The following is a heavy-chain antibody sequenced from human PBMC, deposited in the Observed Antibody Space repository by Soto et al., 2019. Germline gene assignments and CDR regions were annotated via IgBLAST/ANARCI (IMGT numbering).Heavy chain of an antibody. CDR2: IIDSGGYT. Sequence: LRLSCAASGFTFSSSTMNWVRQAPGKGLEWVSAIIDSGGYTYYADSVKGRFTISRDNSKNTLYLQMNSLRAEDTALYYCAKETYYYYGMDVWGQGTTVTVSS. J-gene: IGHJ6*02. CDR1: GFTFSSST. CDR3: AKETYYYYGMDV. V-gene: IGHV3-23*01.